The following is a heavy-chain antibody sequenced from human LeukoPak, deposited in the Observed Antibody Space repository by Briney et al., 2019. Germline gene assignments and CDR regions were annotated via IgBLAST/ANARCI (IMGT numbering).Heavy chain of an antibody. CDR2: ISGSGGST. Sequence: GGSRRLSCAASGFTFSSYAMSWVRQAPGKGLEWVSAISGSGGSTYYADSVKGRFTISRDNSKNTLYLQMNSLRAEDTAVYYCAKAEGYYYDSSGYYLDWGQGTLVTVSS. V-gene: IGHV3-23*01. D-gene: IGHD3-22*01. CDR1: GFTFSSYA. J-gene: IGHJ4*02. CDR3: AKAEGYYYDSSGYYLD.